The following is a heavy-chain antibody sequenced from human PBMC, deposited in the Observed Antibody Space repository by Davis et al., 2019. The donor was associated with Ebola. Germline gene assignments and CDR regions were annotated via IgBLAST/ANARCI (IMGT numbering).Heavy chain of an antibody. CDR2: ISSSSSYI. V-gene: IGHV3-21*01. CDR3: ARVFSPTVGIFDI. CDR1: GFTFSSYS. J-gene: IGHJ3*02. Sequence: GESLKISCAASGFTFSSYSMNWVRQAPGKGLEWVSSISSSSSYIYYADSVKGRFTISRDNAKSSLYLQMNSLRAEDTAVYYCARVFSPTVGIFDIWAKGQWSSSLQ. D-gene: IGHD4-23*01.